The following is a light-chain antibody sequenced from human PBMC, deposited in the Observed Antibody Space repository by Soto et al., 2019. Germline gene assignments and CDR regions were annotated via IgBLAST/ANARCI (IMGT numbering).Light chain of an antibody. Sequence: EIIMTQSPATLSVSPGERATLSCRASHSVSNNLAWYQQKPGQAPRLLIYYASTRATGIPARFSGSGSGTEFTLTISSPQSEDFALYYCQQYNDWPPITFGQGTRLEVK. CDR1: HSVSNN. V-gene: IGKV3-15*01. CDR2: YAS. J-gene: IGKJ5*01. CDR3: QQYNDWPPIT.